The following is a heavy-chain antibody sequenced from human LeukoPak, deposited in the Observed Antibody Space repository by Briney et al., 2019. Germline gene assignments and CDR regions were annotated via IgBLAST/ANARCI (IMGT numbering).Heavy chain of an antibody. J-gene: IGHJ4*02. CDR2: INHSGST. D-gene: IGHD6-13*01. V-gene: IGHV4-34*01. Sequence: SETLSLTCAGYGGSFSGYYWSWIRQPPGKGLEWIGEINHSGSTNYNPSLKSRVTISVDTSKNQFSLKLSSVTAADTAVYYCASRGYSSSWSDWGQGTLVTVSS. CDR3: ASRGYSSSWSD. CDR1: GGSFSGYY.